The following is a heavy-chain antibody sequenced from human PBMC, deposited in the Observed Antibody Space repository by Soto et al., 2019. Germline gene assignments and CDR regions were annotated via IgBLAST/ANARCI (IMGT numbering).Heavy chain of an antibody. D-gene: IGHD3-3*01. J-gene: IGHJ3*02. Sequence: PGGSLRLSCAASGFTFSDYYMSWIRQAPGKGLEWVSYISSSGSTIYYADSVKGRFTISRDNAKNSLYLQMNSLRAEDTAVYYCASVVGRDDFWNDAFDIWGQGTMVTVSS. CDR3: ASVVGRDDFWNDAFDI. CDR2: ISSSGSTI. V-gene: IGHV3-11*01. CDR1: GFTFSDYY.